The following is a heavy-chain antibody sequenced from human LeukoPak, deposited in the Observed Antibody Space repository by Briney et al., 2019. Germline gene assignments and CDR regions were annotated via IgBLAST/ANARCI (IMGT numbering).Heavy chain of an antibody. D-gene: IGHD3-16*01. CDR2: IYSGGST. CDR3: ARERWGRYFDY. J-gene: IGHJ4*02. CDR1: GFTFSNYA. V-gene: IGHV3-53*01. Sequence: GGSLRLSCAGSGFTFSNYAMTWVRQAPGKGLEWVSVIYSGGSTYYADSVKGRFTISRDNSKNTLYLQMNSLRAEDTAVYYCARERWGRYFDYWGQGTLVTVSS.